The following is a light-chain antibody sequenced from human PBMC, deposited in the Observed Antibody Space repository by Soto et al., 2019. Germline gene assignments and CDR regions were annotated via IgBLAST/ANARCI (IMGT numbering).Light chain of an antibody. J-gene: IGKJ4*01. CDR2: GAS. Sequence: DIVLTQSPGTLSLSPGERATLSCRASQSVSSGYLAWYQQKPGQAPRLLIYGASSRATGIPDRFSGGGSGTDFTLTVSRLEPEDFAVYFCQQRSNWPTFGGGTKVEIK. CDR1: QSVSSGY. CDR3: QQRSNWPT. V-gene: IGKV3D-20*02.